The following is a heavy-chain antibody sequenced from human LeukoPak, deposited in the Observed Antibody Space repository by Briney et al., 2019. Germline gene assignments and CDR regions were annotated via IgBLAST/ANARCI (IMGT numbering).Heavy chain of an antibody. CDR3: AKDSLWFGELEGVYFDY. D-gene: IGHD3-10*01. V-gene: IGHV3-23*01. J-gene: IGHJ4*02. CDR2: ISGSGGST. Sequence: GGSLRLSCAASGFTFSSYAMSWVRQAPGKGLECVSAISGSGGSTYYADSVKGRFTISRDNSKNTLYLQMNSLRAEDTAVYYCAKDSLWFGELEGVYFDYWGQGTLVTVPS. CDR1: GFTFSSYA.